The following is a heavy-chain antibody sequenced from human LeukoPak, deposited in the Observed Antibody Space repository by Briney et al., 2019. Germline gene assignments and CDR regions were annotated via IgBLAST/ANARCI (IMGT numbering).Heavy chain of an antibody. D-gene: IGHD2-2*01. CDR3: AREDIVVVPAAMPIDY. Sequence: GGSLRLSCAASGFTFSSYNMNWVRQAPGKGLEWVSDISSSGSTIYFADSVKGRFTISRDNAKNSLYLQMNSLRAEDTAVYYCAREDIVVVPAAMPIDYWGQGTLVTVSS. CDR1: GFTFSSYN. J-gene: IGHJ4*02. V-gene: IGHV3-48*04. CDR2: ISSSGSTI.